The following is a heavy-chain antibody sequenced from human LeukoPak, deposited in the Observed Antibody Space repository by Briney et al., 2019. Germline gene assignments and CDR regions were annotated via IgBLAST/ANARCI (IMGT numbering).Heavy chain of an antibody. Sequence: PSETLSLTCTVSGGSISSYYWSWIRQPAGKGLEWIGHIYNSGSTNYGPSLKGRVTMSVATSKNQFSLHLSSVTAADTAVYYCARSAFLVTAPGLYYFDYWGQGTLVAVSS. V-gene: IGHV4-4*07. CDR1: GGSISSYY. J-gene: IGHJ4*02. CDR2: IYNSGST. CDR3: ARSAFLVTAPGLYYFDY. D-gene: IGHD6-13*01.